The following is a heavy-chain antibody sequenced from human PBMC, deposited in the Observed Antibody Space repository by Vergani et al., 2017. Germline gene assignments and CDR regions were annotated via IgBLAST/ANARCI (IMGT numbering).Heavy chain of an antibody. CDR1: GYFFTDYD. CDR3: TWDRGNSYGSTLLDP. D-gene: IGHD3-10*01. Sequence: QVRLVQSGSELKKPGASVKVSCKASGYFFTDYDMHWVRQAPGQGLEWMGWINIKTGNPSFGQGFRGRFVFSFDTSVTTAYMQISGLKPEDTAIYYCTWDRGNSYGSTLLDPWGQGTLVVVSS. V-gene: IGHV7-4-1*02. J-gene: IGHJ5*02. CDR2: INIKTGNP.